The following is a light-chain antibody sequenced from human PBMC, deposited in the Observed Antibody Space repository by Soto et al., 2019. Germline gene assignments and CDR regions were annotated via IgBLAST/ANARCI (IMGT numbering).Light chain of an antibody. V-gene: IGKV3-20*01. CDR3: QQYGSSPT. Sequence: EIVWTQSPGTLYLSPGERATLSCRASQSVSSSSLAWYQQKPGQAPRLLIYGASSRATGLPDRFSGSGSGTDFTLTLSRLEPEDFAVYYCQQYGSSPTFGQGTKLEIK. J-gene: IGKJ2*01. CDR2: GAS. CDR1: QSVSSSS.